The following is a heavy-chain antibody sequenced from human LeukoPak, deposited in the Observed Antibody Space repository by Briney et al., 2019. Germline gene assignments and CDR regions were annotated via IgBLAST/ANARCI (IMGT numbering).Heavy chain of an antibody. CDR3: ALSGGSNWYGLEC. D-gene: IGHD6-13*01. V-gene: IGHV3-23*01. J-gene: IGHJ4*02. Sequence: PGGSLRLSCAASGFIFSSYAMSWVRQAPGKGLEWISAISISDSTYYADSVKGRFTISRDNPKNTLYLQINSLRADDTAVYYCALSGGSNWYGLECWGQRTLVTVSS. CDR2: ISISDST. CDR1: GFIFSSYA.